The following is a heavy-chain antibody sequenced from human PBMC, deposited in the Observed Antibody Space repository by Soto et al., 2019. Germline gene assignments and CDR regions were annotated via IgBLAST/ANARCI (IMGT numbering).Heavy chain of an antibody. CDR1: GFTFSTYA. D-gene: IGHD3-3*01. CDR3: ARTSVPSPPSFGVVTIQVNWFDP. CDR2: ISGSGGNT. J-gene: IGHJ5*02. Sequence: PGGSLRLSCAASGFTFSTYAMSWVRQAPGKGLEWVSSISGSGGNTYYADSVKGRFTISRDNSKNTLYLQMNSLRAEDTAVYYCARTSVPSPPSFGVVTIQVNWFDPWGQGTLVTVSS. V-gene: IGHV3-23*01.